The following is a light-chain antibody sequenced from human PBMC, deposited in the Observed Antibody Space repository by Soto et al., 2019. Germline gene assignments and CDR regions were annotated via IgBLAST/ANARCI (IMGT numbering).Light chain of an antibody. CDR3: SSYISSSTYV. Sequence: QSVLTQPASVSGSTGQSITIYCTGTSSDIGRYNYVSWYQQYPGKAPKFMIYDVSNRPSGVSNRFSGSKSGNTASLTISGLQAEDEADYYCSSYISSSTYVYGNGTKVTVL. CDR2: DVS. J-gene: IGLJ1*01. V-gene: IGLV2-14*01. CDR1: SSDIGRYNY.